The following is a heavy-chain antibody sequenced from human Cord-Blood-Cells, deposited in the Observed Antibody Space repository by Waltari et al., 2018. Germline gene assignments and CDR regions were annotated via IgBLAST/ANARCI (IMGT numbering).Heavy chain of an antibody. D-gene: IGHD2-21*01. V-gene: IGHV1-2*02. CDR3: ARGGEREYYYYYYMDV. Sequence: QVQLVQSGAEVKKPGASVKVSCKASGYTFTGYYMHWVRQAPGQGLEWMGWINPNSGGTHYAQKFQGRVTMTRDTSISTAYMELSRLRSDDTAVYYCARGGEREYYYYYYMDVWGKGTTVTVSS. CDR1: GYTFTGYY. CDR2: INPNSGGT. J-gene: IGHJ6*03.